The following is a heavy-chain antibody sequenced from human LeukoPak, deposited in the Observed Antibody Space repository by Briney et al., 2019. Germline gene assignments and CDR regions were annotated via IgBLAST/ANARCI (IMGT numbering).Heavy chain of an antibody. Sequence: ASVKVSCKASGYTFTSYAMHWVRQAPGQRLEWMGWINAGNGDTKYSQKSQGRVTITRDTSASTGYMELSSLRSEDTAVYYCGRDVRGMTTAYFDSWGQGTLVTVSS. CDR3: GRDVRGMTTAYFDS. CDR2: INAGNGDT. D-gene: IGHD4-11*01. CDR1: GYTFTSYA. J-gene: IGHJ4*02. V-gene: IGHV1-3*01.